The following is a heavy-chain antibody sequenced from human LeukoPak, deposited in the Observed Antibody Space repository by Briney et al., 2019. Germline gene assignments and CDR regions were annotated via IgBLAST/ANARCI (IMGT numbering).Heavy chain of an antibody. Sequence: SETLSLTCSVSGGSIRSSRDSWGWIRQPPGKGLEWIGIFYYSGTADYNPSLKSRVTISVDTSKNQFSLRLSSVTAADTAVYYCAREGPVPKSLDSWGQGTLVTVSS. V-gene: IGHV4-39*07. J-gene: IGHJ4*02. CDR3: AREGPVPKSLDS. CDR1: GGSIRSSRDS. D-gene: IGHD2-2*01. CDR2: FYYSGTA.